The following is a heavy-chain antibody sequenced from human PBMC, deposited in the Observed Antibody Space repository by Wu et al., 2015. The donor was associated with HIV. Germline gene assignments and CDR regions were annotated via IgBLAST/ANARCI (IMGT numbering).Heavy chain of an antibody. V-gene: IGHV1-18*01. Sequence: QVQLVQSGAAVRKPGASVKVSCKSSGYTFTSYGVTWVRQAPGQGLEWMGWISAYNRDTNFAQKLQGRVTMTTDTSTSTAYMELRNLRSDDTAIYYCARVPIPYYDSSAPFDYWGQGTLVTVSS. J-gene: IGHJ4*02. D-gene: IGHD3-22*01. CDR1: GYTFTSYG. CDR3: ARVPIPYYDSSAPFDY. CDR2: ISAYNRDT.